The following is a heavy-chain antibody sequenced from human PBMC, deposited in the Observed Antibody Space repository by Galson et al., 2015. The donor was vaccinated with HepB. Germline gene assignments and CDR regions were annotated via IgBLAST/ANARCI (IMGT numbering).Heavy chain of an antibody. J-gene: IGHJ6*02. CDR2: ISYDGSNK. V-gene: IGHV3-30*18. CDR1: GFTFSSYG. Sequence: SLRLSCAASGFTFSSYGMHWVRQAPDKGLEWVAVISYDGSNKYYADSVKGRFTISRDNSKNTLYLQMNSLRAEDTAVYYCAKDRYCSGGSCYFYYYYGMDVWGQGTTVTVSS. CDR3: AKDRYCSGGSCYFYYYYGMDV. D-gene: IGHD2-15*01.